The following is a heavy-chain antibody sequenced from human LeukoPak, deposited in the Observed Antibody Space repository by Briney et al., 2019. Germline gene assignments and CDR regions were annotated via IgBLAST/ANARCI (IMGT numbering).Heavy chain of an antibody. Sequence: GGSLRLSCAASGLTVSSNYMSWVRQAPGKGLEWVSGIRSSGGSTYYSDSVKGRFTISRDNSKNTLYLQMNSLRAEDTAVYYCAKEVRESAWYYFDYWGQGTLVTVSS. CDR1: GLTVSSNY. CDR3: AKEVRESAWYYFDY. CDR2: IRSSGGST. V-gene: IGHV3-23*01. D-gene: IGHD6-19*01. J-gene: IGHJ4*02.